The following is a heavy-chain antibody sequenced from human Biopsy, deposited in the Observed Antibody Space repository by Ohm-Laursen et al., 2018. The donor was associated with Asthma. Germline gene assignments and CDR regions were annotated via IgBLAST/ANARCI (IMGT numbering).Heavy chain of an antibody. D-gene: IGHD1-1*01. CDR3: VRDGTDDAFNI. Sequence: SLRLSCAASGFSFSNFAIHWVRQAPGKGLEWVGVISKDASTQDYADSVKGRFTMARDNSKNTLDLQMNSLREEDTAVYYCVRDGTDDAFNIWGQGTVVSVSS. J-gene: IGHJ3*02. V-gene: IGHV3-30*01. CDR1: GFSFSNFA. CDR2: ISKDASTQ.